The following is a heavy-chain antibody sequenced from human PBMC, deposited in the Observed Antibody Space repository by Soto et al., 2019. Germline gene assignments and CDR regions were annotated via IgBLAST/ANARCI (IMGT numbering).Heavy chain of an antibody. J-gene: IGHJ5*02. V-gene: IGHV3-21*01. CDR1: GFTFSSYS. Sequence: PGGSLRLSCAASGFTFSSYSMNWVRQAPGKGLEWVSSISSSSSYIYYADSVKGRFTISRDNAKNSLYLQMNSLRAEDTAVYYCARGTALQQSPLYSSSSGPHNWFDPWGQGT. CDR3: ARGTALQQSPLYSSSSGPHNWFDP. CDR2: ISSSSSYI. D-gene: IGHD6-6*01.